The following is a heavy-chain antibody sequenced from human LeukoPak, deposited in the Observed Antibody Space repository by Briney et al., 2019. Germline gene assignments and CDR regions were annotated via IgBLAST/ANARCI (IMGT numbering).Heavy chain of an antibody. Sequence: GGSLRLSCAASGFTFSSYGMHWVRQAPGKGLEWVAFIRYDGSNKYYADSVKGRFTISRDNSKNTLYLQMNSLRAEDTAVYYCARGVKYIAVSGTNYFDYWGQGSLVTVSS. CDR1: GFTFSSYG. V-gene: IGHV3-30*02. CDR2: IRYDGSNK. CDR3: ARGVKYIAVSGTNYFDY. J-gene: IGHJ4*02. D-gene: IGHD6-19*01.